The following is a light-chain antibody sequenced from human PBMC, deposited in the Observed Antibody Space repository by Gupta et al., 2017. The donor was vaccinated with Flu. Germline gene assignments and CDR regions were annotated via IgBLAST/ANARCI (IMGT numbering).Light chain of an antibody. CDR2: GAS. CDR1: QSVSSN. CDR3: QQYNNWPRS. J-gene: IGKJ2*03. Sequence: EIVMTQSPATLSVSPGERATLSCRASQSVSSNLAWYQQNPGQAPRLLIYGASTRATSIPARFSGSGSGTEFTLTISSLQSEDFAVYYCQQYNNWPRSFGQGTKLEIK. V-gene: IGKV3-15*01.